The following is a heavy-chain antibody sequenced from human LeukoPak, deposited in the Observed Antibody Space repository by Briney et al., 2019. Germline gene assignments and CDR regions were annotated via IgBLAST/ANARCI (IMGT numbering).Heavy chain of an antibody. J-gene: IGHJ5*02. CDR1: GFTFSSYA. CDR2: VNSNGGST. D-gene: IGHD3-3*01. V-gene: IGHV3-64D*09. Sequence: PGRSLRLSCAASGFTFSSYAMHWVRQAPGKGLEYVSAVNSNGGSTHYADSVKGRFTISRDNSKNTLYLQMNSLKPEDTAVYYCVKGGPFTILGWFDPWGQGTLVTVSS. CDR3: VKGGPFTILGWFDP.